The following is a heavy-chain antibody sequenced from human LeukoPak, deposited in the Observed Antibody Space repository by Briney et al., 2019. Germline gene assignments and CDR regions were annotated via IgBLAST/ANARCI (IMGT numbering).Heavy chain of an antibody. CDR3: AKTGWELLT. Sequence: GVSLRLSYAASGFTFTNYAMSWVRQARGKGLEWVSSISSSGGSTYYADSVKGRFTISRDNSKNTLYLQMNSLRAEDTAVYYCAKTGWELLTWGQGTLVTVSS. D-gene: IGHD1-26*01. J-gene: IGHJ5*02. V-gene: IGHV3-23*01. CDR2: ISSSGGST. CDR1: GFTFTNYA.